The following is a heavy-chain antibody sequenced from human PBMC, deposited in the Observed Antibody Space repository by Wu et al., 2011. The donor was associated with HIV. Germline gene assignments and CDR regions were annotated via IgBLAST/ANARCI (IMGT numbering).Heavy chain of an antibody. CDR1: GYTFTSYG. CDR2: ISAYNGNT. J-gene: IGHJ6*02. CDR3: ASNPRTPTVTTRVYGMDV. V-gene: IGHV1-18*01. D-gene: IGHD4-17*01. Sequence: QVQLVQTGAEVRSLGPSVKVSCKTSGYTFTSYGISWVRQAPGQGLEWMGWISAYNGNTNYAQKLQGRVTMTTDTSTSTAYMELRSLRSDDTAVYYCASNPRTPTVTTRVYGMDVWGQGTTVTVSS.